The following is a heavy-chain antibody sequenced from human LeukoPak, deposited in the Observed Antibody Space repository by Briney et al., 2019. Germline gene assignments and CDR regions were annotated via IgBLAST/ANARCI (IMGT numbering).Heavy chain of an antibody. J-gene: IGHJ4*02. CDR1: GGSISSSSYY. V-gene: IGHV4-39*01. D-gene: IGHD4-17*01. CDR2: IYYSGST. Sequence: PSETLSLTCTVSGGSISSSSYYWGWIRQPPGKGLEWIGSIYYSGSTYYNPSLKSRVTIPVDTSKNQFSLKLSSVTAADTAVYYCARQDYGDYVFHYWGQGTLVTVSS. CDR3: ARQDYGDYVFHY.